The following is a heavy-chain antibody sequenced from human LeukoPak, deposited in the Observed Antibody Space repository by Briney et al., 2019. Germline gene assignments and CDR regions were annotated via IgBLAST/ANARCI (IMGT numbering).Heavy chain of an antibody. J-gene: IGHJ5*02. V-gene: IGHV1-18*01. CDR1: GYTFTSYG. CDR2: ISAYNGNT. D-gene: IGHD1-26*01. Sequence: ASVKVSCKASGYTFTSYGISWVRQAPGQGLEWMGWISAYNGNTNYAQKLQGRVTMTTDTSTSTAYMELRSLRSDDTAVYYCARDTKRSRARWENLGFDPWGQGALVTVSS. CDR3: ARDTKRSRARWENLGFDP.